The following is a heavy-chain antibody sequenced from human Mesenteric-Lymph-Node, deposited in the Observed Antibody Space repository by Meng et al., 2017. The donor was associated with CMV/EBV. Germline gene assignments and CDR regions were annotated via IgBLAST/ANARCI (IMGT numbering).Heavy chain of an antibody. D-gene: IGHD6-13*01. Sequence: GGSLRLSCAASGFTVSTSYMTWIRQAPGKGLEWVSIIYSGGGTYYADSVKGRFIISRDNSKNTLYLQMNSLRAEDTAVYYCARDLVIAAAGQYYYYGMDVWGQGTTVTVSS. CDR2: IYSGGGT. V-gene: IGHV3-66*02. CDR1: GFTVSTSY. CDR3: ARDLVIAAAGQYYYYGMDV. J-gene: IGHJ6*02.